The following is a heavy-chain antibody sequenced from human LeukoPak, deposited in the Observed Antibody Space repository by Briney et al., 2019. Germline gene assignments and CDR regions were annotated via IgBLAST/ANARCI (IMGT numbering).Heavy chain of an antibody. Sequence: SGPTLVNPTQTLTLSCTFSGFSLNTRGVGVGWIRQPPGRALEWLALIYWDDDRRYSPSLKSRLTITKDTSKNQVVLTMTNMDPVDTATYFCAHRKNYYESSVVDNWGQGTLVTVSS. CDR3: AHRKNYYESSVVDN. D-gene: IGHD3-22*01. CDR2: IYWDDDR. V-gene: IGHV2-5*02. CDR1: GFSLNTRGVG. J-gene: IGHJ4*02.